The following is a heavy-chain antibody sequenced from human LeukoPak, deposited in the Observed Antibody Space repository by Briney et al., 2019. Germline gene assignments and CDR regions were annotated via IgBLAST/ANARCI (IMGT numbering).Heavy chain of an antibody. D-gene: IGHD4-17*01. CDR1: GGSFSGYY. CDR2: IYTSGST. V-gene: IGHV4-59*10. Sequence: PSETLSLTCAVYGGSFSGYYWSWTRQPAGKGLEWIGRIYTSGSTNYNPSLKSRVTISVDTSKNQFSLKLSSVTAADTAVYYCARAVYGDGDFDYWGQGTLVTVSS. J-gene: IGHJ4*02. CDR3: ARAVYGDGDFDY.